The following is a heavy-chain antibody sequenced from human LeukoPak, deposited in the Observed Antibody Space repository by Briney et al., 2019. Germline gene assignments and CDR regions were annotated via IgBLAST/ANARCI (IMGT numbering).Heavy chain of an antibody. CDR1: GGSISSGGYY. J-gene: IGHJ4*02. Sequence: SETLSLTCTVSGGSISSGGYYWSWIRQPPGKGLEWIGYIYYSGSTNYNPSLKSRVTISVDTSKNQFSLKLSSVTAADTAVYYCARGGEHCSGGSCNIDYWGQGTLVTVSS. V-gene: IGHV4-61*08. CDR3: ARGGEHCSGGSCNIDY. CDR2: IYYSGST. D-gene: IGHD2-15*01.